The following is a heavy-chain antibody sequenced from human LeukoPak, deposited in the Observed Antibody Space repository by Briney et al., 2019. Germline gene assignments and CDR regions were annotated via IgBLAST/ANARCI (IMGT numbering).Heavy chain of an antibody. D-gene: IGHD1-26*01. CDR3: ARDPTRGGSYYHDAFDI. J-gene: IGHJ3*02. Sequence: SQTLSLTCAISGDSVSSNSAAWNWIRQSPSRGLEWLGRTYYRSRWYDDYAVSVKSRIIINPDTSKDQFSLHLNSVTPEDTAVYYCARDPTRGGSYYHDAFDIWGRGTMVTVSS. V-gene: IGHV6-1*01. CDR1: GDSVSSNSAA. CDR2: TYYRSRWYD.